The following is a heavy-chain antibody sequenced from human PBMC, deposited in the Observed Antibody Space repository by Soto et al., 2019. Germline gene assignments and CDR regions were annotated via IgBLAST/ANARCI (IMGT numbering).Heavy chain of an antibody. CDR2: ISYDGSRE. D-gene: IGHD3-10*01. Sequence: GGALRLSFAASGFTFSSFCIHWVRVGQGKGPAWVSGISYDGSRETYEDYVRGRFSIYRENAKNTVKLQLNSMRVEETAVYYCTKEFDMVRGHLGQGTLVTVSS. V-gene: IGHV3-74*03. CDR1: GFTFSSFC. CDR3: TKEFDMVRGH. J-gene: IGHJ4*02.